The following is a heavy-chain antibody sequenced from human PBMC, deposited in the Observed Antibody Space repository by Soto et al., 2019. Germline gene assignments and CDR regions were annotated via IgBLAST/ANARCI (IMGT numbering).Heavy chain of an antibody. CDR2: IYYSGTT. D-gene: IGHD3-3*01. J-gene: IGHJ6*04. Sequence: PSETLSLTCTVSGGSISSSYWSWIRQPPGKGLEWIGFIYYSGTTNYNPSLKSRVTISVDTSKNQISLKLSSVAAADTAVYYCAREKVVTFLGVVTPGRGPWFAPGGKGTTVTVPS. V-gene: IGHV4-59*01. CDR3: AREKVVTFLGVVTPGRGPWFAP. CDR1: GGSISSSY.